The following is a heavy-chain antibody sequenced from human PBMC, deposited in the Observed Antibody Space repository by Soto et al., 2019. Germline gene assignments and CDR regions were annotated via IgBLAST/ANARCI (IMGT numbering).Heavy chain of an antibody. CDR3: ARAAALGNFYYYMGV. V-gene: IGHV4-34*01. J-gene: IGHJ6*03. CDR2: INHSGST. Sequence: SETLSLTCAVYGGSFSGYYWSWIRQPPEKGLEWIGVINHSGSTNYNTSLKSRVTISLDTSKNQFTLEVSSLTAADTAVYYCARAAALGNFYYYMGVWGKGTTVTVSS. D-gene: IGHD2-2*01. CDR1: GGSFSGYY.